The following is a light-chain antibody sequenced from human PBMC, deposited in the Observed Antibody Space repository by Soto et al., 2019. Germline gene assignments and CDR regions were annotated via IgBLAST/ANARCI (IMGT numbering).Light chain of an antibody. CDR1: QGISSW. J-gene: IGKJ1*01. CDR2: AAS. V-gene: IGKV1D-16*01. Sequence: DIQMTQSPSSLSASVGDRVTITCRASQGISSWLAWYQQKPEKPPKSLIYAASTLQVGVPSRFSGSGYGTDFTLTITSLQPEDSATYYCQQYNDFPRTFGQGTKVEIK. CDR3: QQYNDFPRT.